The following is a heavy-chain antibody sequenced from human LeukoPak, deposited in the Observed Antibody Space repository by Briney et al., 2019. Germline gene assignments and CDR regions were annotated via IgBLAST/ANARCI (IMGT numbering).Heavy chain of an antibody. CDR3: ARYEGSGWFDY. CDR1: GFTFSSYA. V-gene: IGHV3-30*04. J-gene: IGHJ4*02. CDR2: ISYDGGNK. D-gene: IGHD6-19*01. Sequence: PGGSLRLSCAASGFTFSSYAMHWVRQAPGKGLEWVAVISYDGGNKYYADSVKGRFTISRDNSKNTPYLQMNSLRAEDTAVYYCARYEGSGWFDYWGQGTLVTVSS.